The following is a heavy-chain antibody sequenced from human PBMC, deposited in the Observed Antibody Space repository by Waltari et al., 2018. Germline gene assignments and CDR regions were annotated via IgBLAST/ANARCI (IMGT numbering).Heavy chain of an antibody. V-gene: IGHV4-38-2*01. Sequence: QVQLQESGPGLVKPSETLSLTCAVSGYSISSGYYWGWIRQPPGKGLEWMGSIYHSGSTYYNPSLKMRVTISVDPSKNQFSLKLSSVTAADTAVYYCARGDSSGWYAYGYWGQGTLVTVSS. CDR1: GYSISSGYY. CDR3: ARGDSSGWYAYGY. J-gene: IGHJ4*02. CDR2: IYHSGST. D-gene: IGHD6-19*01.